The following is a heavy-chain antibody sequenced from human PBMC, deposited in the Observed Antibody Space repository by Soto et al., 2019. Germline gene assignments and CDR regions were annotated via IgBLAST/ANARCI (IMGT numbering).Heavy chain of an antibody. J-gene: IGHJ5*02. CDR2: IYYSGST. CDR3: ARVSGGSIFGVVPRFDP. Sequence: SETLSLTCTVSGGSISSYYWSWIRQPPWKGLEWIGYIYYSGSTNYNPSLKSRVTISVDTSKNQFSLKLSSVTAADTAVYYCARVSGGSIFGVVPRFDPWGQGTLVTVSS. CDR1: GGSISSYY. D-gene: IGHD3-3*01. V-gene: IGHV4-59*01.